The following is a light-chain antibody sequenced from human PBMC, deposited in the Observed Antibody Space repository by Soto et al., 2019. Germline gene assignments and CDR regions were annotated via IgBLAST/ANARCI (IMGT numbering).Light chain of an antibody. CDR1: SNDVGRYTY. CDR2: DVT. CDR3: CSYAVTATYV. Sequence: QSALTQPRSVSGSPGQSVTISCTGSSNDVGRYTYVSWYQQHPGKAPKLMIYDVTNRPSGVPDRFSGSKSGSTASLTISGLQAEDDADYYCCSYAVTATYVFGTGTKLTVL. J-gene: IGLJ1*01. V-gene: IGLV2-11*01.